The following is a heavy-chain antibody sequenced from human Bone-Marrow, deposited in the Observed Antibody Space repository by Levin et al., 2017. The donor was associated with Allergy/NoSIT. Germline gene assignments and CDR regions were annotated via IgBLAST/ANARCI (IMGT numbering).Heavy chain of an antibody. CDR2: VNPDGSRK. J-gene: IGHJ4*02. D-gene: IGHD3-9*01. Sequence: GGSLRLSCAASGFTFSGFWMHWVRQAPGKGLVWVSRVNPDGSRKDYLDSVKGRFTISRDNAKNTLILQMNSVSDEDTAIYYCTREGYFEEFASWGQGTLVTVSS. CDR1: GFTFSGFW. CDR3: TREGYFEEFAS. V-gene: IGHV3-74*01.